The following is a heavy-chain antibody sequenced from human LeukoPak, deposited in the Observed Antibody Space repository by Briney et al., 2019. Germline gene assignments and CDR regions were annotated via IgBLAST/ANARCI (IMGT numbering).Heavy chain of an antibody. CDR2: VWYDGNNK. J-gene: IGHJ4*02. Sequence: GGSLRLSCAASGFTFINFGMHWVRQAPGKGPEWVAIVWYDGNNKYYADSVKGRFTISRDNSENTLFLQMNSLRVEDSALYYCARGDDGRSLDSWGQGTRVTVSS. CDR3: ARGDDGRSLDS. CDR1: GFTFINFG. D-gene: IGHD1-1*01. V-gene: IGHV3-33*01.